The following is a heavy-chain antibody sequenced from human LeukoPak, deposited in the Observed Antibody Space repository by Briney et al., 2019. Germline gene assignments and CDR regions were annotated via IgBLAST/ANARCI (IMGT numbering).Heavy chain of an antibody. V-gene: IGHV1-2*02. CDR1: GYTFTRYY. CDR3: ARVSSDSSGYYYNDC. D-gene: IGHD3-22*01. Sequence: ASVKVSCKASGYTFTRYYMHWVRQAPGQGLEWMGWIDPNSGGTNYAQKFQGRVTMTRDTSISTAYMELSRLRSDDTAVYYCARVSSDSSGYYYNDCWGQGTLVTVSS. CDR2: IDPNSGGT. J-gene: IGHJ4*02.